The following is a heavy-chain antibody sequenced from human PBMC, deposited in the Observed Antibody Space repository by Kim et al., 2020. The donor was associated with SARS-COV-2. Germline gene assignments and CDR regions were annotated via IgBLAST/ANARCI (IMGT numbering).Heavy chain of an antibody. D-gene: IGHD3-10*01. V-gene: IGHV3-33*01. Sequence: GGSLRLSCAASGFTFSSYGMHWVRQAPGKGLEWVAVIWYDGSNKYYADSVKGRFTTSRDNSKNTLYLQMNSLRAEDTAVYYCAREGITMVQGAKGMDYWG. CDR2: IWYDGSNK. CDR1: GFTFSSYG. J-gene: IGHJ4*01. CDR3: AREGITMVQGAKGMDY.